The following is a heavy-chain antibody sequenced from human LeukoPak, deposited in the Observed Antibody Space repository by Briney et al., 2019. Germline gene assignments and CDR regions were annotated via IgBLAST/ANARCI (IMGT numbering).Heavy chain of an antibody. J-gene: IGHJ4*02. Sequence: GGSLRLSCAASGFTFSSYAMHWVRQAPGKGLEYVSAISSNGGSTYYANSVKGRFTNSRDNSKNTLYLQMGSLRAEDMAVYYCARGLAGYCSSTSCLFDYWGQGTLVTVSS. CDR1: GFTFSSYA. D-gene: IGHD2-2*01. V-gene: IGHV3-64*01. CDR3: ARGLAGYCSSTSCLFDY. CDR2: ISSNGGST.